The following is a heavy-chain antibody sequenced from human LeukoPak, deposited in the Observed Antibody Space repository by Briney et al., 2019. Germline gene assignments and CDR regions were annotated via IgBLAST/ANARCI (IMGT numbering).Heavy chain of an antibody. CDR3: AREKGDSSGYYEYD. Sequence: SETLSLTCAVSGGSISSGGYSWSWIRQPPGKGLEWIGYIYHSGSTYYNPSLKSRVTISVDRSKNQFSLKLSSVTAADTAVYYCAREKGDSSGYYEYDWGQGTLVTVSS. CDR2: IYHSGST. J-gene: IGHJ4*02. D-gene: IGHD3-22*01. V-gene: IGHV4-30-2*01. CDR1: GGSISSGGYS.